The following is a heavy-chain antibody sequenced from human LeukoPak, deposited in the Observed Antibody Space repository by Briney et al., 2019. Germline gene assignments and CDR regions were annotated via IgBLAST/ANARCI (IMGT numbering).Heavy chain of an antibody. D-gene: IGHD3-22*01. V-gene: IGHV1-69*05. CDR1: GGTFGSYA. Sequence: SVKVSCKASGGTFGSYAISWVRQAPGQGLEWMGRIIPIFGTANYAQKFQGRVTITTDESTSTAYMELSSLRSEDTAVYYCARDREQYYDSSGSFDYWGQGTLVTVSS. CDR2: IIPIFGTA. CDR3: ARDREQYYDSSGSFDY. J-gene: IGHJ4*02.